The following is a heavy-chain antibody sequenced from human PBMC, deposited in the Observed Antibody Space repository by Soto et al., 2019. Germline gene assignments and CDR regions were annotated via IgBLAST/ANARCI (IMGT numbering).Heavy chain of an antibody. CDR3: ARDPPVPKGTPDY. V-gene: IGHV1-18*01. Sequence: QVQLVQSGAEVKEPGASVKVSCRASGYTFTSYGISWVRQAPGHGLEWMGWISAYNGDTKYVQKFQGRVTMTTPTSTSTAYMELRSLRSDDTAVYYCARDPPVPKGTPDYWGQGTLVTVSS. J-gene: IGHJ4*02. D-gene: IGHD3-10*01. CDR1: GYTFTSYG. CDR2: ISAYNGDT.